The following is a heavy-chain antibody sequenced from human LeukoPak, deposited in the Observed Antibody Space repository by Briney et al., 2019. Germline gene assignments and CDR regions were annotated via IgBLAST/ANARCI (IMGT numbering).Heavy chain of an antibody. D-gene: IGHD3-22*01. V-gene: IGHV1-18*01. Sequence: ASVKVSCKASGYTFTNYVIIWVRQAPGQGLEWMGWISVYNGNTNYAQKLQGRVTMTTDTSTNIAYMELRSLRSDDTAVFYCARGTDNHESSGYYDYWGQGTLVTVSS. CDR3: ARGTDNHESSGYYDY. J-gene: IGHJ4*02. CDR1: GYTFTNYV. CDR2: ISVYNGNT.